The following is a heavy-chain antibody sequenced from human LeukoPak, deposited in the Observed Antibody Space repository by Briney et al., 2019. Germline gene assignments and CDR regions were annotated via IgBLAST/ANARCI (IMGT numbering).Heavy chain of an antibody. D-gene: IGHD6-13*01. V-gene: IGHV4-34*01. CDR3: ARVSSPTGIAAAARTYYFDN. Sequence: SETLSLTCAVHGGSFSGYYWSWIRQPPGKGLEWIGEINHSENTNYNPSLKSRVTISVDTSKNQFSLKLSSVTAADTAVYYCARVSSPTGIAAAARTYYFDNWGQGTLVTVSS. J-gene: IGHJ4*02. CDR1: GGSFSGYY. CDR2: INHSENT.